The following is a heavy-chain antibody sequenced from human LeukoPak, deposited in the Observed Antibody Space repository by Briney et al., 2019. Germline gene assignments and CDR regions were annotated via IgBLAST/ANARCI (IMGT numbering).Heavy chain of an antibody. CDR2: ISGSGGST. CDR1: TFTFSSYG. V-gene: IGHV3-23*01. D-gene: IGHD4-23*01. CDR3: ARPPYGGVDY. Sequence: GGSLRLSCGASTFTFSSYGMSWVRQAPGKGLEWVSAISGSGGSTYYADSVKGRFTISRDNSKNTLYLQMNSLRAEDTAVYYCARPPYGGVDYWGQGTLVTVSS. J-gene: IGHJ4*02.